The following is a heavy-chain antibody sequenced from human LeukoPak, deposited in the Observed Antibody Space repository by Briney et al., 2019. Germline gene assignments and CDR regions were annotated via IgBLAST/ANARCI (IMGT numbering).Heavy chain of an antibody. CDR3: TTREPNYYDSSGTKIDY. Sequence: GGSLRLSCTVSGFTFGDYAMSWVRQAPGKGLGWVGFIRSKAYGGTTEYAASVKGRFTISRDDSKSIAYLQMNSLKTEDTAVYYCTTREPNYYDSSGTKIDYWGQGTLVTVSS. CDR2: IRSKAYGGTT. V-gene: IGHV3-49*04. CDR1: GFTFGDYA. J-gene: IGHJ4*02. D-gene: IGHD3-22*01.